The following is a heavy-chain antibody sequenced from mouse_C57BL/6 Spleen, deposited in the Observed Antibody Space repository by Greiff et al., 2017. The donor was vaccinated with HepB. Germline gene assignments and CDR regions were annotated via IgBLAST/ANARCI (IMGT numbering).Heavy chain of an antibody. J-gene: IGHJ2*01. CDR1: GYTFTSYC. V-gene: IGHV1-55*01. CDR3: ARLGITTVVATD. Sequence: QVQLQQPGAELVKPGASVKMSCKASGYTFTSYCITWVKQRPGQGLEWIGDIYPGSGSTNYNEKFKSKATLTVDTSSSTAYMQLSSLTSEDSAVYYCARLGITTVVATDWGQGTTLTVSS. D-gene: IGHD1-1*01. CDR2: IYPGSGST.